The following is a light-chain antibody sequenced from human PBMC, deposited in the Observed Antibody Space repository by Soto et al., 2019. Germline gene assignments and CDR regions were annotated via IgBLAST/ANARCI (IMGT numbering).Light chain of an antibody. CDR3: QQYGGSPRT. CDR1: QSIKNY. Sequence: EIVLTQSPGTLSLSPGERATLSCRASQSIKNYLAWYQQRPGQSPRLLIYAASSRATGVPDRFSGGGSATDFTLNVSRLEPEDFAVYYCQQYGGSPRTFGQGTKLEIK. V-gene: IGKV3-20*01. J-gene: IGKJ2*01. CDR2: AAS.